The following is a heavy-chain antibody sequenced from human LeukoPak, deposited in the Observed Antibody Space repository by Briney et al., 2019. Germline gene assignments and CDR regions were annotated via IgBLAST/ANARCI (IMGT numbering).Heavy chain of an antibody. CDR3: ARHGGGDDWLSLGYFDY. CDR1: GGSISSATYY. J-gene: IGHJ4*02. CDR2: IYNSGSA. Sequence: SETLSLTCIVSGGSISSATYYWSWIRQPAGKGLEWIGRIYNSGSANYNPSLKGRVTISVDTSKNQFSLKLSSVTAADTAVYYCARHGGGDDWLSLGYFDYCGQGTLVTVSS. D-gene: IGHD3-9*01. V-gene: IGHV4-61*02.